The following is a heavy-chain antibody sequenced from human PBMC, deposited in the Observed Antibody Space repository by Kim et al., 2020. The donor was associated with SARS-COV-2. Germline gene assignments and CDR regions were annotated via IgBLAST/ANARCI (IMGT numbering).Heavy chain of an antibody. Sequence: ASVKVSCKASGYTFTSYAMNWVRQAPGQGLEWMGWINTNTGNPTYAQGFTGRFVFSLDTSVSMAYLQISSLKAEDTAVYYCARDPLGYCSGTSCNRLFDYWGQGTLVTVSS. CDR1: GYTFTSYA. CDR3: ARDPLGYCSGTSCNRLFDY. J-gene: IGHJ4*02. CDR2: INTNTGNP. V-gene: IGHV7-4-1*04. D-gene: IGHD2-2*02.